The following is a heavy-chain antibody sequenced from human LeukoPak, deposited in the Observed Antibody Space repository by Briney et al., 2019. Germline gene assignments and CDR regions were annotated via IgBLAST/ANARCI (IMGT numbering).Heavy chain of an antibody. D-gene: IGHD6-19*01. J-gene: IGHJ4*02. CDR2: IYTSGST. CDR3: ARMYSSGWYSDY. CDR1: GGSISSYY. Sequence: SETLSLTCTVSGGSISSYYWSWIRQPAGKGLEWIGRIYTSGSTKYNPSLKSRVTMSVDTSKNQFSLKLSSVTAADTAVYYCARMYSSGWYSDYWGQGTLVTVSS. V-gene: IGHV4-4*07.